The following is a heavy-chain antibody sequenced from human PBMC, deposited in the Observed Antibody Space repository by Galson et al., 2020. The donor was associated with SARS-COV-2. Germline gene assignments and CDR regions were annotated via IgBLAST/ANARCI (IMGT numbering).Heavy chain of an antibody. CDR1: GGSISSGGYY. Sequence: SETLSLTCTVSGGSISSGGYYWSWIRQHPGKGLEWIGYIFYSGSTYYNPSLKSRVTISVDTSKNQFSLKLSSVTAADTAVYYCATESLHLNSLNTVTTTGWYFDLWGRGTLVTVSS. CDR3: ATESLHLNSLNTVTTTGWYFDL. V-gene: IGHV4-31*03. J-gene: IGHJ2*01. D-gene: IGHD4-4*01. CDR2: IFYSGST.